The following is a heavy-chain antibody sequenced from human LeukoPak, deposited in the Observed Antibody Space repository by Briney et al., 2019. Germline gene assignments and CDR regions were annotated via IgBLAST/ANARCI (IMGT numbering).Heavy chain of an antibody. CDR2: IYYSGST. V-gene: IGHV4-31*03. CDR3: ARAHDILTGYYRFDY. CDR1: GGSISSSGYY. J-gene: IGHJ4*02. D-gene: IGHD3-9*01. Sequence: PSETLSLTCTVSGGSISSSGYYWSWIRQHPEKGLEWIGYIYYSGSTYYNPSLKSRLTISVDTSKNQFSLKLSSVTAADTAIYYCARAHDILTGYYRFDYWGQGTLVTVS.